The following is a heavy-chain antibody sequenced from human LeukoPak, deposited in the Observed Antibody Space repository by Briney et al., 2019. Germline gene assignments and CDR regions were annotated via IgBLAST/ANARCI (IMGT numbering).Heavy chain of an antibody. CDR1: GFTFSSYA. CDR3: ARDGSVGYSSGRWGIDY. CDR2: ISYDGSNK. D-gene: IGHD6-19*01. J-gene: IGHJ4*02. V-gene: IGHV3-30*04. Sequence: GGSLRLSCAASGFTFSSYAMHWVRQAPGKGLEWVAVISYDGSNKYYADSVKGRFTISGDNSKNTLYLQMNSLRPEDTAVYYCARDGSVGYSSGRWGIDYWGQGTLVTVSS.